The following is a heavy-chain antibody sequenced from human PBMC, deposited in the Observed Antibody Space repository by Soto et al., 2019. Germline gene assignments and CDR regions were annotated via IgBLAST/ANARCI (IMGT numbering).Heavy chain of an antibody. D-gene: IGHD6-19*01. CDR3: ARAGYSSGWLTEYYFDY. J-gene: IGHJ4*02. Sequence: PETLSLTCTVSGGSISSYYWSWIRQPPGKGLEWIGYIYYSGSTNYNPSLKSRVTISVDTSKNQFSLKLSSVTAADTAVYYCARAGYSSGWLTEYYFDYWGQGTLVTVSS. CDR1: GGSISSYY. V-gene: IGHV4-59*01. CDR2: IYYSGST.